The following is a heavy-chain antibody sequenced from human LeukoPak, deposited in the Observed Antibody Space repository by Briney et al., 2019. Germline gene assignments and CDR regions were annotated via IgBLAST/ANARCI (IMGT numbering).Heavy chain of an antibody. Sequence: ASVTVSCKVSGYTLTELSMHWVRQAPGKGLEWMGGFDPEDGETIYAQKVQGRVTMTTDTSTSTAYMELRSLRSDDTAVYYCARGSLINYPFGDLWGQGTLVTVSS. CDR1: GYTLTELS. CDR3: ARGSLINYPFGDL. J-gene: IGHJ5*02. D-gene: IGHD3-16*01. V-gene: IGHV1-24*01. CDR2: FDPEDGET.